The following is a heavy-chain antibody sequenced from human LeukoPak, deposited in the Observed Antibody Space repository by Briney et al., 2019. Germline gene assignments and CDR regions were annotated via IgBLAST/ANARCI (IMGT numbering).Heavy chain of an antibody. CDR3: AKDFVGSGYLLLDY. CDR1: RFTFSSYG. V-gene: IGHV3-23*01. D-gene: IGHD3-22*01. CDR2: ISGSGGST. Sequence: PGGSLRLSCAASRFTFSSYGMSSVRQAPGKGVQWVSAISGSGGSTYYAASVKGRFTISRDNSKNTLYLEMNSLRAEDTAVYYCAKDFVGSGYLLLDYWGQGTLVTVSA. J-gene: IGHJ4*02.